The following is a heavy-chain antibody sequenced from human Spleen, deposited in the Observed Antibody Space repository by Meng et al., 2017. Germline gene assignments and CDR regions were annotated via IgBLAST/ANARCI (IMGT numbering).Heavy chain of an antibody. J-gene: IGHJ3*02. CDR1: GFTFSSYW. V-gene: IGHV3-7*01. CDR3: ARDLPDYCSGGSCPDAFDI. D-gene: IGHD2-15*01. Sequence: GGSLRLSCAASGFTFSSYWMSWVRQAPGKGLEWVANIKQDGSEKYYVDSVKGRFTISRDNAKNSLYLQMNSLRAEDTAVYYCARDLPDYCSGGSCPDAFDIWGQGTMVTVSS. CDR2: IKQDGSEK.